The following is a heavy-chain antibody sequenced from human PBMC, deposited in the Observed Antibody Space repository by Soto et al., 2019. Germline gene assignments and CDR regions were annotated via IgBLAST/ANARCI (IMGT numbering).Heavy chain of an antibody. V-gene: IGHV4-30-2*01. D-gene: IGHD6-19*01. CDR3: ARIHWAQSSLDY. CDR2: VTHSGTA. CDR1: GGSIDSGAFA. Sequence: KPSETLSLTCAVSGGSIDSGAFALSWIRQPPGKGLEWIGYVTHSGTAYSIPSLNGRLTLSVDSSQTQFSLKLTSVTAADSAFYYCARIHWAQSSLDYWGRGILVTVSS. J-gene: IGHJ4*02.